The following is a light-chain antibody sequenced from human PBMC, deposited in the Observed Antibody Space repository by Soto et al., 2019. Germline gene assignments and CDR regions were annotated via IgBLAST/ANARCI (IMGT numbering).Light chain of an antibody. J-gene: IGKJ4*01. Sequence: DIQLTQSPSFLSASVGDRVTITCRASQVINSHLAWYQQKPGKAPNLLIYGASTLQSGVPSRFSGSGSGTEFTVTISSLQPEDFATYYCLHLDSYPLTFGGGTKVETK. V-gene: IGKV1-9*01. CDR2: GAS. CDR3: LHLDSYPLT. CDR1: QVINSH.